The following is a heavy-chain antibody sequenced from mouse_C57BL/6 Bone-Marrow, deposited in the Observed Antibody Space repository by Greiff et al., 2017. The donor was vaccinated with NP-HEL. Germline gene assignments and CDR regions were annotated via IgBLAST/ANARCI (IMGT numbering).Heavy chain of an antibody. CDR3: ARTPSISTVVATDY. Sequence: QVQLQQPGAELVKPGASVKMSCKASGYTFTSYWITWVKQRPGQGLEWIGDIYPGSGSTNYNEKFKGKAPLTVDTSSSTAYMQLSSLTSEDSAVYYCARTPSISTVVATDYWGQGTTLTVSS. D-gene: IGHD1-1*01. CDR1: GYTFTSYW. CDR2: IYPGSGST. J-gene: IGHJ2*01. V-gene: IGHV1-55*01.